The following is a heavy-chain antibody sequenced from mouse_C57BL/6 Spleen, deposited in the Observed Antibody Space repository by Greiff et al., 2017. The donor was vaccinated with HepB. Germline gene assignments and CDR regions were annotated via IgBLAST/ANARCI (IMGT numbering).Heavy chain of an antibody. CDR3: TGDLTFYAMDY. V-gene: IGHV6-3*01. J-gene: IGHJ4*01. Sequence: EVKLMESGGGLVQPGGSMKLSCVASGFTFSNYWMNWVRQSPEKGLEWVAQIRLKSDNYATHYAESVKGRFTISRDDSKSSVYLQMNNLRAEDTGIYYCTGDLTFYAMDYWGQGTSVTVSS. D-gene: IGHD4-1*01. CDR1: GFTFSNYW. CDR2: IRLKSDNYAT.